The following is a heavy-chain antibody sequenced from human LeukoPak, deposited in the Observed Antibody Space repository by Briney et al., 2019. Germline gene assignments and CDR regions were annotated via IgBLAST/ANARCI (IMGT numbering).Heavy chain of an antibody. CDR1: GGSFSGYY. CDR3: ARGPSYYDSSGYRYYYYGMDV. J-gene: IGHJ6*02. V-gene: IGHV4-34*01. CDR2: INHSGST. D-gene: IGHD3-22*01. Sequence: SETLSLTCAVYGGSFSGYYWSWIRQPPGKGLEWIGEINHSGSTNYNPSLKGRVTISVDTSKNQFSLKLSSVTAADTAVYYCARGPSYYDSSGYRYYYYGMDVWGQGTTVTVSS.